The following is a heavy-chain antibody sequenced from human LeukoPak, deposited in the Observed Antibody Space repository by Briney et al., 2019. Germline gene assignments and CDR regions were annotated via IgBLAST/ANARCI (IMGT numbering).Heavy chain of an antibody. CDR3: ARESPTMLDFDY. CDR1: GGTFSSYA. D-gene: IGHD3-10*02. J-gene: IGHJ4*02. V-gene: IGHV1-69*05. Sequence: ASVKVSCKASGGTFSSYAISWVRQAPGQGLEWTGRIIPIFGTANYAQKFQGRVTITTDESTSTAYMELSSLRSEDTAVYYCARESPTMLDFDYWGQGTLVTVSS. CDR2: IIPIFGTA.